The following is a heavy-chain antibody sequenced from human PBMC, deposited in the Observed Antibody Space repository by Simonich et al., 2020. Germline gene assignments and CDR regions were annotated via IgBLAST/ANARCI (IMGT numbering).Heavy chain of an antibody. J-gene: IGHJ3*02. CDR3: AKDLGERITMIVVVIDAFDI. V-gene: IGHV3-23*01. CDR1: GFTFSSYA. D-gene: IGHD3-22*01. CDR2: ISGSGGST. Sequence: GGGLVQPGGSLRLSCAASGFTFSSYAMSWVRQAPGKGLGWVSAISGSGGSTYYADSVKCRFTISRDNSKNTLYLQMNSLRAEDTAVYYCAKDLGERITMIVVVIDAFDIWGQGTMVTVSS.